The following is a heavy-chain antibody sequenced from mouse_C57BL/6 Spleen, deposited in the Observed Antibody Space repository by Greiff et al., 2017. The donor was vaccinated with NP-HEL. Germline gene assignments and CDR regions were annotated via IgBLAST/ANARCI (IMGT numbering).Heavy chain of an antibody. CDR1: GYAFSSSW. D-gene: IGHD1-1*01. CDR3: ANNYGSSYGWYFDV. J-gene: IGHJ1*03. V-gene: IGHV1-82*01. Sequence: VQLQQSGPELVKPGASVKISCKASGYAFSSSWMNWVKQRPGKGLEWIGRIYPGDGDTNYNGKFKGKATLTADKSSSTAYMQLSSLTSEDSAVYFCANNYGSSYGWYFDVWGTGTTVTVSS. CDR2: IYPGDGDT.